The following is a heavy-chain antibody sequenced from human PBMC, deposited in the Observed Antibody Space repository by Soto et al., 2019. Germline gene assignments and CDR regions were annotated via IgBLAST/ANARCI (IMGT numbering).Heavy chain of an antibody. J-gene: IGHJ4*02. CDR1: GFTFSSYA. V-gene: IGHV3-23*01. CDR2: ISGSGGST. D-gene: IGHD6-19*01. CDR3: AKDETPYSSGWQYFDY. Sequence: GGSLRLSCAASGFTFSSYAMSWVRQAPGKGLEWVSAISGSGGSTYYADSVKGRFTISRDNSKNTLYLQMNSLRAEDTAVYYCAKDETPYSSGWQYFDYWGQGTLVTVSS.